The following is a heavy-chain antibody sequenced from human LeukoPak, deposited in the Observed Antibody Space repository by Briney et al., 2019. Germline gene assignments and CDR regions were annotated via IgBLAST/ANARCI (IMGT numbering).Heavy chain of an antibody. Sequence: ASVKVSCKASGYTFTSYGISWVRQAPGQGLEWMGWINPNSGGTNYAQKFQGRVTMTRDTSISTAYMELSRLRSDDTAVYYCARSGWSSWFDPWGQGTLVTVSS. J-gene: IGHJ5*02. CDR3: ARSGWSSWFDP. CDR2: INPNSGGT. CDR1: GYTFTSYG. D-gene: IGHD6-19*01. V-gene: IGHV1-2*02.